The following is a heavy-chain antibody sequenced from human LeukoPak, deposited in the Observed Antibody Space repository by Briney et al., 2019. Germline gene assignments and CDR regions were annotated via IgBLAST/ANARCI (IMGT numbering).Heavy chain of an antibody. Sequence: SEALSLTCTVSGGPISSSPYYWGWIRQPPGKGLEWIGSISYSGSTFYNPSLKSRLTISVDTSKNQFSLKLSSLTAADTAVFYCARLSPYLGSGSSAFPDDFWGQGTLVTVSS. D-gene: IGHD3-10*01. CDR2: ISYSGST. CDR3: ARLSPYLGSGSSAFPDDF. V-gene: IGHV4-39*01. J-gene: IGHJ4*02. CDR1: GGPISSSPYY.